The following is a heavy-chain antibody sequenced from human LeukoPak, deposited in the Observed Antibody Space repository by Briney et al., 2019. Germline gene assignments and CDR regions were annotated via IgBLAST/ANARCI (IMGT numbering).Heavy chain of an antibody. CDR1: GYTFTSYG. D-gene: IGHD3-10*01. CDR2: ISAHNGDT. CDR3: ARDRGRAPFDP. Sequence: GASVKVSCKASGYTFTSYGTSWVRQAPGQGLEWMGWISAHNGDTHYAQNLQGRVTMTTDTSTSTAYMELRSLRSDDTAVYYCARDRGRAPFDPWGQGTLVTVSS. J-gene: IGHJ5*02. V-gene: IGHV1-18*01.